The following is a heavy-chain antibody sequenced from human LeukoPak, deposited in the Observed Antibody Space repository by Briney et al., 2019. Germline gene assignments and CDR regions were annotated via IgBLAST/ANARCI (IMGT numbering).Heavy chain of an antibody. CDR1: GYTFTGYY. D-gene: IGHD5-18*01. CDR3: ARDSLRSGFSYGLVDYFDY. Sequence: ASVKVSCKASGYTFTGYYMHWVRQAPGQGLEWMGRINPNSGGTNYAQKFQGRVTMTRDTSISTAYMELSRLRSDDTAVYYCARDSLRSGFSYGLVDYFDYWGRGTLVTVSS. J-gene: IGHJ4*02. CDR2: INPNSGGT. V-gene: IGHV1-2*06.